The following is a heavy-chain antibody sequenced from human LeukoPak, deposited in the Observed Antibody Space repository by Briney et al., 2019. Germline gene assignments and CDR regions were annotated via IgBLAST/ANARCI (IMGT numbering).Heavy chain of an antibody. CDR1: GLIFSSYW. CDR2: IKQDGSEK. J-gene: IGHJ4*02. Sequence: GGSLRLSCAASGLIFSSYWMSWVRQAPGKGLEWVANIKQDGSEKYYVDSVKGRFTISRDNAKNSLFLQMNGLRAEDTAVYYCARSAYYYDNFWGQGTLVTVSS. CDR3: ARSAYYYDNF. D-gene: IGHD3-22*01. V-gene: IGHV3-7*01.